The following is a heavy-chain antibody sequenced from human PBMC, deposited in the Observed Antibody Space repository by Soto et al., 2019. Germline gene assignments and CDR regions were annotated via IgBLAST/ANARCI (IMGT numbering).Heavy chain of an antibody. D-gene: IGHD2-15*01. CDR3: ARLSPTSGSWALDY. CDR1: GASISSYY. V-gene: IGHV4-59*01. Sequence: PSETLSLTCTVSGASISSYYWSWIRQPPGKGLEWIGYIYYSGSTNYNPSLKSRVTISVDTSKNQFSLKVSSVTATDTAVYYCARLSPTSGSWALDYWGQGTLVTVSS. CDR2: IYYSGST. J-gene: IGHJ4*02.